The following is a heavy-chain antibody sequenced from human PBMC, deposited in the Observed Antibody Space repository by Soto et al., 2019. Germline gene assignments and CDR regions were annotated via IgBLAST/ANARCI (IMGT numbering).Heavy chain of an antibody. CDR2: IYYSGST. Sequence: SETLSLTCTVHGASIRSYYWSWIRQPPGKGLEWIRYIYYSGSTNYNPSLKSRVTISVDTSKNQFSLKLSSVTAADTAVYYCARDMIAHDAFDIWGQGTMVTVS. V-gene: IGHV4-59*01. J-gene: IGHJ3*02. D-gene: IGHD3-22*01. CDR1: GASIRSYY. CDR3: ARDMIAHDAFDI.